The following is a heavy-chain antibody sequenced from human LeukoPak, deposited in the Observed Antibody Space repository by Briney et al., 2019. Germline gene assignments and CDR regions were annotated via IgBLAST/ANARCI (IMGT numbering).Heavy chain of an antibody. J-gene: IGHJ5*02. D-gene: IGHD3-10*01. Sequence: PSQTLSLTCTVSGDSISSSVYYWTWIRQHPEKGLEWIGYIYYSGSAYYNPSLVSRVSISVDTSKNQFSLKLSSVTAADTAIYYCARALRGGNAPSGSYFGFDPWGQGTLVTVSS. CDR1: GDSISSSVYY. CDR2: IYYSGSA. V-gene: IGHV4-31*03. CDR3: ARALRGGNAPSGSYFGFDP.